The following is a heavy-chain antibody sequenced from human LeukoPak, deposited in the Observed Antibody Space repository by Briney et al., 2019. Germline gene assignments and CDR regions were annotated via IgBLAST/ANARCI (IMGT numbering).Heavy chain of an antibody. CDR2: IYSGGST. V-gene: IGHV3-66*01. CDR3: ARGLITFGGVNFDY. D-gene: IGHD3-16*01. Sequence: GGSLRLSCAASGFTVSSNYMSWVRQAPGKGLEWVSVIYSGGSTYYADSVKGRFTISRDNSKNTLYLQMNSLRAEDTAVYYCARGLITFGGVNFDYWGQGTLVTVSS. CDR1: GFTVSSNY. J-gene: IGHJ4*02.